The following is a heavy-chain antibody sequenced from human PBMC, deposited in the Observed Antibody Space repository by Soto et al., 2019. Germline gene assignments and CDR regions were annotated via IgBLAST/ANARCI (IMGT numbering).Heavy chain of an antibody. D-gene: IGHD3-3*01. Sequence: EVQLVESGGGLVQPGGSLKLSCASSGFAFSASAIHWVRQASGKGLEWVGRIRTKANSYATAYGASVKGRFTLSRDDSENTAYLQMNSLTDEDTAVYYCARDQPILRFLEWLPTGAFDIWGQGTMVTVSS. CDR1: GFAFSASA. J-gene: IGHJ3*02. CDR3: ARDQPILRFLEWLPTGAFDI. CDR2: IRTKANSYAT. V-gene: IGHV3-73*02.